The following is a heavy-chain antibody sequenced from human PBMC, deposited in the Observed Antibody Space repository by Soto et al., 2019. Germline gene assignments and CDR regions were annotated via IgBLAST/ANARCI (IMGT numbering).Heavy chain of an antibody. CDR1: ECTFSSYW. V-gene: IGHV3-74*01. Sequence: TGGSLRLSCAASECTFSSYWMHWVRQAPGKGLVWVSRIKSDGSSTSYADSVKGRFTISRDNAKNTLYLRMNSLRAEDTAVYYCARDTWAKDYFYYGMDVWGQGTTVTVSS. J-gene: IGHJ6*02. CDR2: IKSDGSST. CDR3: ARDTWAKDYFYYGMDV. D-gene: IGHD7-27*01.